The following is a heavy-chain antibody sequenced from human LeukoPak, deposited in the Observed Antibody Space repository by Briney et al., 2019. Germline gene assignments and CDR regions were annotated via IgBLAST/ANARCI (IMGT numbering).Heavy chain of an antibody. V-gene: IGHV4-38-2*01. D-gene: IGHD2-2*01. CDR2: IYHSGST. Sequence: PSETLSLTCAVSGYSISSGYYWGWIRQPPGKGLEWIGSIYHSGSTYYNPSLKSRVTISVDTSKNQFSLKLSSVTAADTAVYYCARARDVRCSSTSCYRFNWFDPWGQGTLVTVSS. CDR1: GYSISSGYY. J-gene: IGHJ5*02. CDR3: ARARDVRCSSTSCYRFNWFDP.